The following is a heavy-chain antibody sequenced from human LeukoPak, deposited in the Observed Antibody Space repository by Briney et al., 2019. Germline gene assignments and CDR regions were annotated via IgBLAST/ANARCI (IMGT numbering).Heavy chain of an antibody. J-gene: IGHJ3*02. V-gene: IGHV3-30*01. CDR1: GFTFSSYA. CDR3: ARGPELLFDAFDI. Sequence: GGSLRLSCAASGFTFSSYAMHWVRQAPGKGLEWVAVISYDGSNKYYADSVKGRFTISRDNSKNTLYLQMNSLRAEDTAVYYCARGPELLFDAFDIWGQGTMVTVSS. CDR2: ISYDGSNK. D-gene: IGHD1-26*01.